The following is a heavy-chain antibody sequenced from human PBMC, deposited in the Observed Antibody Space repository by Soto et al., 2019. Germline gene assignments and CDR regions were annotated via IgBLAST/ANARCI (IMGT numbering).Heavy chain of an antibody. J-gene: IGHJ6*02. V-gene: IGHV4-4*02. CDR1: GGSISSSNW. Sequence: SETLSLTCAVSGGSISSSNWWSWVRQPPGKGLEWIVEIYHSGSTNYNPSLKSRVTISVDKSKNQFSLKLSSVTAADTAVYYCARAPRRGGRSRDYYYGMDVWGQGTTVTVSS. D-gene: IGHD1-26*01. CDR2: IYHSGST. CDR3: ARAPRRGGRSRDYYYGMDV.